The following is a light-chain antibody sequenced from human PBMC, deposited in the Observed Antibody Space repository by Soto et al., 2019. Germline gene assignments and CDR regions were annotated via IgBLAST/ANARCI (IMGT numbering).Light chain of an antibody. J-gene: IGKJ4*01. CDR2: DAS. V-gene: IGKV3-11*01. CDR1: QSVSSY. CDR3: QQRSNWPST. Sequence: EIVLTQSPATLSLSPGERATLSCRASQSVSSYLAWYQQKPGQAPRLLIYDASSRSTGIPARFSGSGSDTDFTLTITGLEPEDFAFYYCQQRSNWPSTFGGGTHVEV.